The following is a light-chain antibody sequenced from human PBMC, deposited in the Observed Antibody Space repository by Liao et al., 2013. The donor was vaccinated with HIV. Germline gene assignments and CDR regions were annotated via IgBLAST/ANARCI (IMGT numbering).Light chain of an antibody. V-gene: IGLV3-1*01. Sequence: SYELTQPPSVSVSPGQTASITCSGDKLGDKYACWYQQKPGQSPVVVIYYDDDRPSGSRERFSGSNSGNTATLTISRVEAGDEADYYCQVWESRSVVVFGGGTKLTVL. CDR1: KLGDKY. CDR3: QVWESRSVVV. CDR2: YDD. J-gene: IGLJ2*01.